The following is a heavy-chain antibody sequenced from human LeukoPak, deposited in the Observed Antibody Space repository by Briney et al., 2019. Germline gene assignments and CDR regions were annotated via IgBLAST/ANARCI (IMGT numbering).Heavy chain of an antibody. CDR3: ARVRGYSYGYWFDP. CDR2: IYYSGST. D-gene: IGHD5-18*01. J-gene: IGHJ5*02. V-gene: IGHV4-59*01. CDR1: GGSISSYY. Sequence: SETLSLTCTVSGGSISSYYWSWIRQPPGKGLEWIGYIYYSGSTNYNPSLKSRVTISVDTTKNQFSLKLSSVTAADTAVYYCARVRGYSYGYWFDPWGQGTLVTVSS.